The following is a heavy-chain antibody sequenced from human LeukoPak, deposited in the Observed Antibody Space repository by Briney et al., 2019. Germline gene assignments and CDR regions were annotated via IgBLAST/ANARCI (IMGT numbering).Heavy chain of an antibody. D-gene: IGHD6-6*01. Sequence: PSETLSLTCTVSGGSISSYYWSWIRQPPGKGLEWIGYIYYSGSTNYNPSLKSRVTISVDTSKNQFSLKLSSVTAADTAVYCCARDRIAALDYWGQGTLVTVSS. CDR3: ARDRIAALDY. V-gene: IGHV4-59*01. CDR1: GGSISSYY. CDR2: IYYSGST. J-gene: IGHJ4*02.